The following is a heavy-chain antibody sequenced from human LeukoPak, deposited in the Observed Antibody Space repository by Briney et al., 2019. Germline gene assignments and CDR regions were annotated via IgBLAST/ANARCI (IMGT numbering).Heavy chain of an antibody. CDR3: AKGLYYDILTGWLY. D-gene: IGHD3-9*01. CDR1: GFTVSSNY. Sequence: PGGSLRLSCAASGFTVSSNYMSWVRQAPGKGLEWVSVIYSGGSTYYADSVKGRFTISRDNSKNTLYLQMNSLRAEDTAVYYCAKGLYYDILTGWLYWGQGTLVTVSS. CDR2: IYSGGST. V-gene: IGHV3-66*01. J-gene: IGHJ4*02.